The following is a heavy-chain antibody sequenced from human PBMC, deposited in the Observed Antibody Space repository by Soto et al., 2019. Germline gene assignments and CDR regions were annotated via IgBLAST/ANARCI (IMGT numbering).Heavy chain of an antibody. CDR1: GGSFSGYY. D-gene: IGHD2-15*01. CDR3: ARVRLVVVAAKRLGSWFDH. CDR2: INHSGST. J-gene: IGHJ5*02. V-gene: IGHV4-34*01. Sequence: SETLSLTCAVYGGSFSGYYWSWIRQPPGKGLEWIGEINHSGSTNYNPSLKSRVTISVDTSKNQFSLKLSSVTAADTAVYYCARVRLVVVAAKRLGSWFDHWRQGTLVTVSS.